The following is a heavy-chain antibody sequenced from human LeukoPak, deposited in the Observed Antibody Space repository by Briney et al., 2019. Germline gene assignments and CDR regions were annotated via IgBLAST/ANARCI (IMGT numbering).Heavy chain of an antibody. CDR1: GYSFATYW. J-gene: IGHJ4*02. CDR3: ASRKKGMATTGFDY. V-gene: IGHV5-51*01. Sequence: GESLKISCKGSGYSFATYWIGWVRQVPGKGLEWMGIIYPGDSDTRYSPSFQGQVTLSGDKSINTADLQWSSLKASDTAMYYCASRKKGMATTGFDYWGQGTLVTVSS. CDR2: IYPGDSDT. D-gene: IGHD5-24*01.